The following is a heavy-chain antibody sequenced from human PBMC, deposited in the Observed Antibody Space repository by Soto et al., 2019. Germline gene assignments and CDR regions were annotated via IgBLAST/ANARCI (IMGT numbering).Heavy chain of an antibody. CDR2: IYYSGGT. V-gene: IGHV4-59*01. CDR1: GGSISSYY. Sequence: QVQLQESGPGLVKPSETLSLTCTVSGGSISSYYWSWIRQPPGKGLEWIGYIYYSGGTNYNPSLNSRVTISVDTSKDQFSLKLSSVTAADTAVYYCARGDAFDIWGQGTMVTVSS. J-gene: IGHJ3*02. CDR3: ARGDAFDI.